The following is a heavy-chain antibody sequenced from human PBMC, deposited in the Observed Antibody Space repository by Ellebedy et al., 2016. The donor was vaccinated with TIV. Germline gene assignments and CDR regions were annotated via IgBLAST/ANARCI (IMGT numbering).Heavy chain of an antibody. CDR3: TRHPGGWYGFDY. Sequence: GGSLRLSXAASGFTFSGSAMHWVRQASGKGLEWVGRIRSKANSYATAYAASVKGRFTISRDDSKNTAYLQMNSLKTEDTAVYYCTRHPGGWYGFDYWGQGTLVTVSS. J-gene: IGHJ4*02. CDR2: IRSKANSYAT. D-gene: IGHD6-19*01. V-gene: IGHV3-73*01. CDR1: GFTFSGSA.